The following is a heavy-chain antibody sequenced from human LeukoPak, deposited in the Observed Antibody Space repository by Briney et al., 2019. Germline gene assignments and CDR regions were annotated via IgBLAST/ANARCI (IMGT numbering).Heavy chain of an antibody. CDR1: GYTVTSYY. Sequence: ASVKVSCKASGYTVTSYYMHWVRQAPGQGLEWMGLINPTGGSTGYAQKFQGRVTMTRDMSTSTDYMVLSSLRSEDTAIYYCARDNSVGDNAWWFDPWGQGTLVTVSS. CDR3: ARDNSVGDNAWWFDP. CDR2: INPTGGST. J-gene: IGHJ5*02. D-gene: IGHD1-26*01. V-gene: IGHV1-46*01.